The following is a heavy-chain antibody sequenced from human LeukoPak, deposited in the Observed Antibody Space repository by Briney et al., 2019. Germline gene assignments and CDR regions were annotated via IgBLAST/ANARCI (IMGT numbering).Heavy chain of an antibody. J-gene: IGHJ4*02. CDR3: ARGRGGGSGSYYLDY. D-gene: IGHD3-10*01. Sequence: ASVKVSCKASGYIFTGYYIHWVRQAPGQGLEWMGWINPHSGGTHYAQNFQGRVTMTRDTSISAAYMELSRLRSDDTAVYYCARGRGGGSGSYYLDYWGQGTLVTVSS. V-gene: IGHV1-2*02. CDR2: INPHSGGT. CDR1: GYIFTGYY.